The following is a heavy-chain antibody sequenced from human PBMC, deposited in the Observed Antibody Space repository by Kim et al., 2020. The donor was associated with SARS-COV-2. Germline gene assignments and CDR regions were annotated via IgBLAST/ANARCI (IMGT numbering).Heavy chain of an antibody. CDR2: ISSSSSYT. J-gene: IGHJ6*02. V-gene: IGHV3-11*05. Sequence: GGSLRLSCAASGFTFSDYYMSWIRQAPGKGLEWVAYISSSSSYTNYADSVKGLFTISRDNAKNALYRQMNSLRAEDTAVYYCAGVGYDYVWGSYRDYYYYYGRDVWGQGTTVTVSS. CDR1: GFTFSDYY. CDR3: AGVGYDYVWGSYRDYYYYYGRDV. D-gene: IGHD3-16*02.